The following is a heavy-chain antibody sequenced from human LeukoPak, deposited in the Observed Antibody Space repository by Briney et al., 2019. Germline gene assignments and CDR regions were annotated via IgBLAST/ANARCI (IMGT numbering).Heavy chain of an antibody. J-gene: IGHJ5*02. CDR3: ARGDPGRGWFDP. CDR1: GGSISSYY. CDR2: IYHSGST. Sequence: SETLSLTCTVSGGSISSYYWSWIRQPPGKGLEWIGYIYHSGSTNYNPSLKSRVTISVDTSKNQFSLKLSSVTAADTAVYYCARGDPGRGWFDPWGQGTLVTVSS. V-gene: IGHV4-59*01.